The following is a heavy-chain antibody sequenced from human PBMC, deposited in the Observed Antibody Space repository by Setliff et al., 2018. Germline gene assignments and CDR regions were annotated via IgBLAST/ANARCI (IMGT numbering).Heavy chain of an antibody. CDR2: IHYSGTN. Sequence: SETLSLTCTVSGASINSGTYYWAWIRQPPGKGLEWIGRIHYSGTNYYNASLKSRVTMSVDTSKNQFSLKLSSVTAADTAVYYCARDGVEDGRGATRIFDLWGRGTLVTVSS. CDR1: GASINSGTYY. J-gene: IGHJ2*01. D-gene: IGHD3-10*02. V-gene: IGHV4-39*07. CDR3: ARDGVEDGRGATRIFDL.